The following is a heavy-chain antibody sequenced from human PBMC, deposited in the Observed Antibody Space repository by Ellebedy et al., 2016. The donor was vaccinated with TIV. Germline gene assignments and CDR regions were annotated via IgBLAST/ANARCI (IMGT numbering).Heavy chain of an antibody. D-gene: IGHD3-10*01. V-gene: IGHV1-2*02. Sequence: AASVKVSCKASGYSFTGQYVHWVRQAPGQGLEWMGWISPNNGGISYAQKFQGRVTMTRDTSISTAYMELSRLRSDDTAVYYCAREDNTNYGSGYDFWGQGTLVTVSS. J-gene: IGHJ4*02. CDR3: AREDNTNYGSGYDF. CDR1: GYSFTGQY. CDR2: ISPNNGGI.